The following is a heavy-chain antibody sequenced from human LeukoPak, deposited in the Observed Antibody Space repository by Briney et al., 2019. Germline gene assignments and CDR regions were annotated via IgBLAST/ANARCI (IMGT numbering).Heavy chain of an antibody. J-gene: IGHJ4*02. CDR2: IYSGGTT. V-gene: IGHV3-66*01. CDR1: EFSVSSNY. CDR3: ARKSDSLMLRGGDC. D-gene: IGHD3-10*01. Sequence: GGSLRLSCAASEFSVSSNYKTWVRQAPGKGLECVSIIYSGGTTYYADSVRGRFTISRDNSKNTLYLQMDRLRVEDTAVYYCARKSDSLMLRGGDCWGQGTLVTVSS.